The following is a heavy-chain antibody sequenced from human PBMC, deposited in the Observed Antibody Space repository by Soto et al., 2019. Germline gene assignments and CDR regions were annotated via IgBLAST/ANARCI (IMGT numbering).Heavy chain of an antibody. CDR2: IYYSGST. J-gene: IGHJ2*01. CDR1: GGSISSGDYY. Sequence: QVQLQESGPGLVKPSQTLSVTCTVPGGSISSGDYYWSWIRQPPGKGLEWIGYIYYSGSTNYNPSLSSRISISVDTSKNQFSLNLSSVTAADMAVYYCARIVESGYTIDFDLWGRCTLVTVSS. V-gene: IGHV4-30-4*01. D-gene: IGHD3-16*02. CDR3: ARIVESGYTIDFDL.